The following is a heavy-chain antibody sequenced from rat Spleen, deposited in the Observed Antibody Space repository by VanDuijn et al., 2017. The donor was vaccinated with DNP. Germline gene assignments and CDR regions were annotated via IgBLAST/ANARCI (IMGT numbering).Heavy chain of an antibody. CDR3: ARWVRYFDY. Sequence: EVQLQESGPGLVKPSQSLSLTCSVTGHSITSSYRWNWIRKFPGDKLEWLGYINNAGSANYNPSLKSRISITRDTSKNQFFLQLNSVTTEDTATYYCARWVRYFDYWGQGVMVTVSS. CDR2: INNAGSA. J-gene: IGHJ2*01. D-gene: IGHD1-1*01. V-gene: IGHV3-3*01. CDR1: GHSITSSYR.